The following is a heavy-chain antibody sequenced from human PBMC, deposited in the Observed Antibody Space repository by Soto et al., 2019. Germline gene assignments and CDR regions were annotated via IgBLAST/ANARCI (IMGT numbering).Heavy chain of an antibody. J-gene: IGHJ3*01. CDR3: AKLRSGSPLHDAFDV. V-gene: IGHV3-23*01. D-gene: IGHD1-26*01. CDR2: ISGSGVST. Sequence: EVQLLESGGGLVQPGGSLRLSCAASGFTFSIYAMSWVRQAPGKGLEWVSGISGSGVSTYYADSVKGRLSISRDNSKNTLYLQMNSLRAEDTAIYYCAKLRSGSPLHDAFDVWVQGTMVTVSS. CDR1: GFTFSIYA.